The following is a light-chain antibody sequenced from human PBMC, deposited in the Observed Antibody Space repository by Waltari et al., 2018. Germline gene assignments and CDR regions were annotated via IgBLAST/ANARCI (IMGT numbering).Light chain of an antibody. CDR1: RSNIGSNT. Sequence: SVLTQPPSVSGAPGQRVTISCSGSRSNIGSNTVNWYQHLPGTAPRLLIFANNRPPSGVPDRSSASKSGTSASLAISGLQSGDEADYYCATWDDSLHGVVFGGGTKVTV. J-gene: IGLJ3*02. CDR3: ATWDDSLHGVV. V-gene: IGLV1-44*01. CDR2: ANN.